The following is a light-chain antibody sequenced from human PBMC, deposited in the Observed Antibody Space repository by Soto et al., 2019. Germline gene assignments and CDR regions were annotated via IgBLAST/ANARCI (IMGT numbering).Light chain of an antibody. V-gene: IGKV3-15*01. CDR2: AAS. Sequence: ESVMTQSPATLSVSPGERATLSCRADQSVNSNLAWYQQKPGQPPRLLIYAASTRTSGLPGRFSGSGSGTEFTLTISSLQTEDWAVYYCQQYNNWPYTFGRGTKVEIK. CDR1: QSVNSN. J-gene: IGKJ2*01. CDR3: QQYNNWPYT.